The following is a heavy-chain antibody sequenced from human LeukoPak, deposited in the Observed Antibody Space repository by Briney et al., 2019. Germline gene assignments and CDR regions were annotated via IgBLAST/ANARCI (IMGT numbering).Heavy chain of an antibody. D-gene: IGHD3/OR15-3a*01. Sequence: PGGSLRLSCAASGFTFSNAWMSWVRQAPGKGLEWVSAISGSGGSTYYADSVKGRFTISRDNSKNTLYLQMNSLRAEDTAVYYCAKDRVGREIRYFDYWGQGTLVTVSS. V-gene: IGHV3-23*01. CDR3: AKDRVGREIRYFDY. CDR1: GFTFSNAW. CDR2: ISGSGGST. J-gene: IGHJ4*02.